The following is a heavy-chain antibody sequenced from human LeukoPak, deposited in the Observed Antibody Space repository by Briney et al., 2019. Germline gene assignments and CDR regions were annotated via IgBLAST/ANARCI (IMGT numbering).Heavy chain of an antibody. CDR2: ISPRSGVT. J-gene: IGHJ4*02. Sequence: GASVKVSCKASGYTFTVYYIHWVRQAPGQGLEWMGWISPRSGVTNYAQKFHVRVTMTRDTSNSTHHLEASSLKSDDTAVLYCSRAIGDYYETSVFQAYWGQGTLVTVSS. CDR1: GYTFTVYY. V-gene: IGHV1-2*02. D-gene: IGHD3-22*01. CDR3: SRAIGDYYETSVFQAY.